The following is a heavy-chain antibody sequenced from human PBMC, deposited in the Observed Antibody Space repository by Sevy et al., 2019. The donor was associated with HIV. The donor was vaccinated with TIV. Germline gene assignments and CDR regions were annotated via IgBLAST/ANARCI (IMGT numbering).Heavy chain of an antibody. CDR1: GFTFSDYY. CDR2: ISSSGSTI. D-gene: IGHD3-22*01. J-gene: IGHJ4*02. V-gene: IGHV3-11*01. CDR3: ASQNYYDSSGYYY. Sequence: GGSLRLSCAASGFTFSDYYMSWIRQAPGKGLEWVSYISSSGSTIYYADSVKGRFTISRDNAKNPLYLQMNSLRAEDTAVYYCASQNYYDSSGYYYWGQGTLVTVSS.